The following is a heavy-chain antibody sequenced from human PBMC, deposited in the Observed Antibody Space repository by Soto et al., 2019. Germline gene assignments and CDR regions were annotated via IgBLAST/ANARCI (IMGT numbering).Heavy chain of an antibody. J-gene: IGHJ5*02. CDR1: GFTFSSYA. V-gene: IGHV3-23*01. Sequence: GGSLRLSCAASGFTFSSYAMSWVRQAPGKGLEWVSAISGSGGSTYYADSVKGRFTISRDNSKNTLYLQMNSLRAEDTAVYYCAKDLRVYSSSSPRFDLWGQGTLVTVSS. CDR2: ISGSGGST. D-gene: IGHD6-6*01. CDR3: AKDLRVYSSSSPRFDL.